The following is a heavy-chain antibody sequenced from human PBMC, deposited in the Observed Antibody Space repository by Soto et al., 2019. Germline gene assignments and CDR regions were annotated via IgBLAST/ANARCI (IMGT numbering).Heavy chain of an antibody. J-gene: IGHJ4*02. CDR1: GYSFTGNS. V-gene: IGHV1-2*02. CDR2: INPNTGGT. Sequence: RASVKVSCKTSGYSFTGNSIHWVRQAPGQGLEWMGLINPNTGGTYFAQKFQGRVTLTTDTSISTAYMELSSLRSDDTAIYYCARDRSGSYDDWGQGTLVTVSS. D-gene: IGHD1-26*01. CDR3: ARDRSGSYDD.